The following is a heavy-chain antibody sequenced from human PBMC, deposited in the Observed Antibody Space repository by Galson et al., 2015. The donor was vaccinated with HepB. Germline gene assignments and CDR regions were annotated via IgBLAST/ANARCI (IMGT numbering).Heavy chain of an antibody. V-gene: IGHV1-69*10. Sequence: SVKVSCKASGGTFSSYAISWVRQAPGQGLEWMGGIIPILGTANYAQKFQGRVTMTADKSTSTAYMELSSLRSEDTAVYYCVREGGKDPDDFWSGYPNFDYWGQGTLVTVSS. D-gene: IGHD3-3*01. CDR3: VREGGKDPDDFWSGYPNFDY. CDR2: IIPILGTA. CDR1: GGTFSSYA. J-gene: IGHJ4*02.